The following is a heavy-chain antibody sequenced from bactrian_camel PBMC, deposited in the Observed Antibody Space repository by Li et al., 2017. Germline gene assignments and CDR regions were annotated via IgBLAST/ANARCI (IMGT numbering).Heavy chain of an antibody. V-gene: IGHV3S53*01. Sequence: HVQLVESGGGSVQAGGSLRLSCAASGFGASRCMGWFRQAPGKEREGVAAVDTAGLTTYTYAVQGRFTISRDNAKNTVYQQMDSLNPEDTGTYYCAADSVNLQLARWYSYWGQGTQVTVS. CDR3: AADSVNLQLARWYSY. CDR1: GFGASRC. CDR2: VDTAGLT. J-gene: IGHJ4*01. D-gene: IGHD7*01.